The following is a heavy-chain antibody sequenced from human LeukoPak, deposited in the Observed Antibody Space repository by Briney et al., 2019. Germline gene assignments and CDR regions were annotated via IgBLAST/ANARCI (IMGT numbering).Heavy chain of an antibody. V-gene: IGHV3-30-3*01. J-gene: IGHJ4*02. CDR3: ARDQRGRAAAGTYFDY. Sequence: GGSLRLSCAASGFTFSSYAMHWVRQAPGKGLEWVAVISYDGSNKYYADSVKGRFTISRDNSENTLYLQMNSLRAGDTAVYYCARDQRGRAAAGTYFDYWGQGTLVTVSS. D-gene: IGHD6-13*01. CDR1: GFTFSSYA. CDR2: ISYDGSNK.